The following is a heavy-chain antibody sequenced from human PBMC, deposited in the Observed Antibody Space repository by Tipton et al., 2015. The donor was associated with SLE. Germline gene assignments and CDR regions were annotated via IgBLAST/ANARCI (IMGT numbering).Heavy chain of an antibody. V-gene: IGHV4-59*01. CDR3: ARVRGRGYFQH. J-gene: IGHJ1*01. CDR1: GGSISSYY. CDR2: IYYNGST. Sequence: TLSLTCTVSGGSISSYYWSWIRQPPGKGLEWIGYIYYNGSTNYNPSLKSRVTILVDTSKNQFSLKPSSVTAADTAVYYWARVRGRGYFQHWGQGTLVTFSS. D-gene: IGHD3-10*01.